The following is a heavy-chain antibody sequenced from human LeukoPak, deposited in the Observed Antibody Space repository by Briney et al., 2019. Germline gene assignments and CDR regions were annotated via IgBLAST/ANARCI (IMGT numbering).Heavy chain of an antibody. CDR1: GGTFSSYA. J-gene: IGHJ5*02. V-gene: IGHV1-69*01. CDR3: AREYSSSSGTWFDP. D-gene: IGHD6-6*01. Sequence: ASVKVSCKASGGTFSSYAISWVRQAPGQGLEWMGGIIPIFGTANYAQKFQGRVTITADESTSTAYMELRSLRSEDTAVYYCAREYSSSSGTWFDPWGQGTLVTVSS. CDR2: IIPIFGTA.